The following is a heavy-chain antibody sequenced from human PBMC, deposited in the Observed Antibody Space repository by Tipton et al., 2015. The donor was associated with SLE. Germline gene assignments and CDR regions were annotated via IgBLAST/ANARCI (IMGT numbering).Heavy chain of an antibody. CDR2: IYYSGSS. CDR1: GGSISSSSYY. J-gene: IGHJ4*02. D-gene: IGHD3-22*01. V-gene: IGHV4-39*07. Sequence: TLSLTCAVSGGSISSSSYYWGWIRQPPGKGLEWIGRIYYSGSSYYNPSLKSRVTISVDTSKNQFSLKLSSVTAADTAVYYCVRGPRGSSGYPSWGRGTLVTASS. CDR3: VRGPRGSSGYPS.